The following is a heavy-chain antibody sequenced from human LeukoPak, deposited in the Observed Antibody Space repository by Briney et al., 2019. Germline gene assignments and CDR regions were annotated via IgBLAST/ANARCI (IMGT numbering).Heavy chain of an antibody. D-gene: IGHD6-19*01. J-gene: IGHJ4*02. Sequence: PSETLSLTCGVSGDSISRGNYWNWVRQFPGKGLEWIGDIYQSGITNYNPSLKSRVTMSLDKSKNEFSLSLHSVTAADTAVYFCARDLRPRGGWFYFDYWGQGILVTVSS. V-gene: IGHV4-4*02. CDR3: ARDLRPRGGWFYFDY. CDR1: GDSISRGNY. CDR2: IYQSGIT.